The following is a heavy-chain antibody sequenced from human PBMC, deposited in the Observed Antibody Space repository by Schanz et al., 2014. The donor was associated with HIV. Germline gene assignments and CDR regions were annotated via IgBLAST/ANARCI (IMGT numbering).Heavy chain of an antibody. CDR2: INHSGST. CDR3: ARGVRRDCRTPDCNTGWFDP. CDR1: GGSFSGYY. D-gene: IGHD2-15*01. V-gene: IGHV4-34*02. Sequence: QVHLQQWGAGLLKPSETLSLTCAVYGGSFSGYYWSWIRQPPGKGLEWIGEINHSGSTNYSPSLRSRVPISVNASKRRFSLTLASVTAADTAVYYCARGVRRDCRTPDCNTGWFDPWGQGTLVTVSS. J-gene: IGHJ5*02.